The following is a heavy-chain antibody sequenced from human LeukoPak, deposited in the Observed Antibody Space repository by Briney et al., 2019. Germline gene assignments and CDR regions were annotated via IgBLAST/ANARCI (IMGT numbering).Heavy chain of an antibody. V-gene: IGHV1-69*04. CDR1: GGTFSSYA. CDR3: ARDSSSWDDAFDI. D-gene: IGHD2-2*01. J-gene: IGHJ3*02. Sequence: GASVKVSCRASGGTFSSYAISWVRQAPGQGLEWMGRIIPILGIANYAQKFQGRVTITADKSTSTAHMELSSLRSEDTAVYYCARDSSSWDDAFDIWGQGTMVTVSS. CDR2: IIPILGIA.